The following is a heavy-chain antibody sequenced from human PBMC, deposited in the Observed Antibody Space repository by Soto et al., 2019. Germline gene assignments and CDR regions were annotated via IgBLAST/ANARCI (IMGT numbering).Heavy chain of an antibody. CDR1: GYTFTSYG. J-gene: IGHJ4*02. CDR2: ISAYNGNT. Sequence: ASVKVSCKASGYTFTSYGISWVRQAPGQGLEWMGWISAYNGNTNYAQKLQGRVTMTTDTSTSTAYMELRSLRSDDTAVYYCARALHGDFYFDYWGQGXLVTVSS. V-gene: IGHV1-18*04. D-gene: IGHD4-17*01. CDR3: ARALHGDFYFDY.